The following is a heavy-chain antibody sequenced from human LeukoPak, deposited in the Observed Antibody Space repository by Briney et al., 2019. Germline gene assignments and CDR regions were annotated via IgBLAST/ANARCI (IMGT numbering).Heavy chain of an antibody. Sequence: PGGSLRLSCAASGFIFSNYWMNWVRQAPGKGLEWVANIKQDGSEKYYVDSVKGRFTISRDNSKNTLYLQMNSLRAEDTAVYYCARDLASSSYAEFDYWGQGTLVTVSS. CDR1: GFIFSNYW. CDR3: ARDLASSSYAEFDY. CDR2: IKQDGSEK. J-gene: IGHJ4*02. D-gene: IGHD1-26*01. V-gene: IGHV3-7*01.